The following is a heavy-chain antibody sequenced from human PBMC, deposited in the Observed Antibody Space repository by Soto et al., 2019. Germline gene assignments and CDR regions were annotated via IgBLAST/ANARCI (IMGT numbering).Heavy chain of an antibody. D-gene: IGHD5-18*01. CDR2: IYYSGST. J-gene: IGHJ6*02. V-gene: IGHV4-39*01. Sequence: SETLSLTCTVSGGSISSSSYYWGWIRQPPGKGLEWIGSIYYSGSTYYNPSLKSRVTISVDTSKNQFSLKLSSVTAADTAVYYCARRGVDKAMVTRYYYYYGMDVWGQGTTVTVS. CDR1: GGSISSSSYY. CDR3: ARRGVDKAMVTRYYYYYGMDV.